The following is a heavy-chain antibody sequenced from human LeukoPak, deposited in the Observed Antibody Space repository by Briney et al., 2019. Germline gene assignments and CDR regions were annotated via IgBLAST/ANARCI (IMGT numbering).Heavy chain of an antibody. CDR1: GFTFRSYG. Sequence: RGSLRLSCAASGFTFRSYGMHWVRQAPGKGLVWVSRISSDGTSTTYADSVKGRFTISRDNAKNTLYLQLDSLRAEDTAIYYCASPGWSDALDMWGQGTRVTVSS. D-gene: IGHD2-15*01. V-gene: IGHV3-74*01. CDR2: ISSDGTST. CDR3: ASPGWSDALDM. J-gene: IGHJ3*02.